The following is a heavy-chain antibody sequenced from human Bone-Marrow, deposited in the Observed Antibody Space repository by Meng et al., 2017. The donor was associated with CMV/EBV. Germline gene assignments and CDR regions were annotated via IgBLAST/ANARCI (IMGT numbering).Heavy chain of an antibody. CDR1: GYTFTGYG. J-gene: IGHJ6*02. Sequence: ASVKVSCKASGYTFTGYGISWLRLAPGQGLEWMAWISAYNGKTNYAQKFQGRVTITTDESTSTAYMELSSLRSEDTAVYYCASWDSIVVVPAASRYYYGMDVWGQGTTVTVSS. D-gene: IGHD2-2*01. V-gene: IGHV1-18*01. CDR3: ASWDSIVVVPAASRYYYGMDV. CDR2: ISAYNGKT.